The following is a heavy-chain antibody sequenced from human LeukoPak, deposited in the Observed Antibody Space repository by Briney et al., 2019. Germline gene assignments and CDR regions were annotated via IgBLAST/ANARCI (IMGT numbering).Heavy chain of an antibody. CDR2: IYYSGST. CDR1: GGSISSYY. V-gene: IGHV4-59*01. D-gene: IGHD2-15*01. CDR3: AREGRYCSGGSCLDY. Sequence: SETLSLTRTVSGGSISSYYWSWIRQPPGKGLEWIGYIYYSGSTNYNPSLKSRVTISVDTSKNQFSLKLSSVTAADTAVYYCAREGRYCSGGSCLDYWGQGTLVTVSS. J-gene: IGHJ4*02.